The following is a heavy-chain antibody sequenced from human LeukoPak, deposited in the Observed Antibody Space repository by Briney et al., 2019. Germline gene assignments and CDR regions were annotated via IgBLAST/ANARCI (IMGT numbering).Heavy chain of an antibody. CDR1: GSTVSSTY. J-gene: IGHJ1*01. D-gene: IGHD3-22*01. V-gene: IGHV3-23*01. CDR2: ISGSGGST. Sequence: GGSLRPSCAVSGSTVSSTYMSWVRQAPGKGLEWVSDISGSGGSTYYADSVKGRFIISRDNSKNTLYLQMNSLRAEDTAVYYCAKEAMINSLGYFQHWGQGTLVTVSS. CDR3: AKEAMINSLGYFQH.